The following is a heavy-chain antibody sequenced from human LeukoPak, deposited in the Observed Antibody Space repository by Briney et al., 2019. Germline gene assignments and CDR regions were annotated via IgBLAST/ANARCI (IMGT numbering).Heavy chain of an antibody. Sequence: ASVKVSCKASGGTFSSYAISWVRQAPGQGLEWMGGIIPIFGTANYAQKFQGRVTMTRDTSTSTVYMEATSLRSEDTAVYYCARGFDGLRLKGQYFDYWGQGTLVTVSS. CDR1: GGTFSSYA. CDR3: ARGFDGLRLKGQYFDY. J-gene: IGHJ4*02. V-gene: IGHV1-69*05. CDR2: IIPIFGTA. D-gene: IGHD5/OR15-5a*01.